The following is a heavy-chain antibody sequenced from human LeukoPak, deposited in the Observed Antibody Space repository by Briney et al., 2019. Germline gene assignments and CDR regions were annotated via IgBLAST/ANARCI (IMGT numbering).Heavy chain of an antibody. D-gene: IGHD4-23*01. Sequence: GGSLRLSCAVSGFTFNTYSMNWVRQAPGKGLEWVSYISSTSSTIHYADSVKGRFTISRDNAKSSLYLQMNSLRAEDTAVYYCARDFYVGGNSSLWGQGTLVTVSS. J-gene: IGHJ4*02. V-gene: IGHV3-48*01. CDR3: ARDFYVGGNSSL. CDR1: GFTFNTYS. CDR2: ISSTSSTI.